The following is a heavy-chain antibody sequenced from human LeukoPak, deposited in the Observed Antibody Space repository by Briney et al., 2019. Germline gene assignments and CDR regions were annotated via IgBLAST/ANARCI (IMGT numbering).Heavy chain of an antibody. CDR1: GGSSSGYY. Sequence: PSETLSLTCAVHGGSSSGYYWTWVRQPPGKGLEWIGEIIHSGVTNYNPSLKSRLTISLSPSKSQFSLKLTSVTAADTALYYCARGPVYGSGSYLPDYWGQGTLVTVSS. J-gene: IGHJ4*02. CDR3: ARGPVYGSGSYLPDY. CDR2: IIHSGVT. V-gene: IGHV4-34*01. D-gene: IGHD3-10*01.